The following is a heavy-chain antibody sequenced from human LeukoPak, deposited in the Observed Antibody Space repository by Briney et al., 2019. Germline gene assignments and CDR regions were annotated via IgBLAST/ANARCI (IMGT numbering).Heavy chain of an antibody. CDR1: GYSFTSYW. D-gene: IGHD6-13*01. J-gene: IGHJ3*02. Sequence: GESLQISCKGSGYSFTSYWIGWVRQMPGNGLEWMGIIYPGDSDTRYSPSFQGQVTISADKSISTAYLQWSSLKASDTAMYYCARKGGLLVAAAGTGFAFDIWGQGTMVTVSS. CDR3: ARKGGLLVAAAGTGFAFDI. V-gene: IGHV5-51*01. CDR2: IYPGDSDT.